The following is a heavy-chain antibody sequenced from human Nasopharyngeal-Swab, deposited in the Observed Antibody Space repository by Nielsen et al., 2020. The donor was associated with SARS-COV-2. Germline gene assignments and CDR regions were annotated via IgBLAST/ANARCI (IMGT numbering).Heavy chain of an antibody. CDR1: GVNFRNAW. J-gene: IGHJ4*02. V-gene: IGHV3-15*01. CDR3: TTGGRWELRPIDY. CDR2: IKSKTDGGTT. Sequence: GESLKISCAASGVNFRNAWMSWGRQATGEGLEWVGRIKSKTDGGTTDYAAPVKGRFTISRDDSKNTLYLQMNSLKTEDTAVYYCTTGGRWELRPIDYWGQGTLVTVSS. D-gene: IGHD1-26*01.